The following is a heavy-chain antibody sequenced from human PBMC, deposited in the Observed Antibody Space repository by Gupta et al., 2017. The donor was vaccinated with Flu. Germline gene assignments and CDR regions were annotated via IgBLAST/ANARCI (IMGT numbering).Heavy chain of an antibody. CDR3: VRSPLSGGQFELRL. CDR2: ITPYNGNL. CDR1: GYIFPYRY. J-gene: IGHJ4*02. D-gene: IGHD1-26*01. Sequence: QMQLVQSGAEVKQTGSSVKISCTASGYIFPYRYLHWVRQAPGHALEWMGWITPYNGNLNYAEKFQGRLTITRENSLSTVHMELSSLKSEDTAIYYCVRSPLSGGQFELRLWGQGTLVTVSS. V-gene: IGHV1-45*02.